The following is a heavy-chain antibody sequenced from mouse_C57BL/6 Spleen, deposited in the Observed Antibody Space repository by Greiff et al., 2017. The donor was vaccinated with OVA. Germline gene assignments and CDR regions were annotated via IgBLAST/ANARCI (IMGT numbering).Heavy chain of an antibody. V-gene: IGHV7-3*01. CDR3: ARGDYAWFAY. D-gene: IGHD2-4*01. CDR2: IRNKANGYTT. Sequence: EVMLVESGGGLVQPGGSLSLSCAASGFTFTDYYMSWVRQPPGKALEWLGFIRNKANGYTTEYSASVKGRFTISRDNSQSILYLQMNALRAEDSATYYCARGDYAWFAYWGQGTLVTVSA. J-gene: IGHJ3*01. CDR1: GFTFTDYY.